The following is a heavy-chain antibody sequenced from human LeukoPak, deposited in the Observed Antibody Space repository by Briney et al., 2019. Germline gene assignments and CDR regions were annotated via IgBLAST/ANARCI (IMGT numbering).Heavy chain of an antibody. J-gene: IGHJ4*02. Sequence: PSETLSLTCTVSGGSISSYYWSWIRQPPGKGLEWIGYIYYSGSTNYNPSLKSRVTISVDTSKNQFSLKLSSVTAADTAVYYCARVSPPDGAAAGPVWGQGTLVTVSS. D-gene: IGHD6-13*01. CDR2: IYYSGST. CDR3: ARVSPPDGAAAGPV. V-gene: IGHV4-59*01. CDR1: GGSISSYY.